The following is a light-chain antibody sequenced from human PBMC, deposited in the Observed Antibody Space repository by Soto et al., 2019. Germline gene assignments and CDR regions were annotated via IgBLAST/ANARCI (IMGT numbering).Light chain of an antibody. CDR3: QSYDSSLSGWV. V-gene: IGLV1-40*01. J-gene: IGLJ3*02. Sequence: QSVLTQPPSVSWAPGQRVTISCTGSRSNIGAGYDVHWYQQLPGTAPKLLIYGNSNRPSGVPDRFSGSKSGTSASLAITGLQAEDEADYYCQSYDSSLSGWVFGGGTKLTVL. CDR2: GNS. CDR1: RSNIGAGYD.